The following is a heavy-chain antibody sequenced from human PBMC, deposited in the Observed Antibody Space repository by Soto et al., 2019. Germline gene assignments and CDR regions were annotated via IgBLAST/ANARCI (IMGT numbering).Heavy chain of an antibody. J-gene: IGHJ4*02. Sequence: GGSLRLSCAASGFTFSSYAMHWVRQAPGKGLEWVAVISYDGSNKYYADSVKGRFTISRDNSKNTLCLQMNSLRAEDTAVYYCARVHASGYWGQGTQVTVPQ. CDR3: ARVHASGY. CDR1: GFTFSSYA. V-gene: IGHV3-30-3*01. CDR2: ISYDGSNK. D-gene: IGHD6-25*01.